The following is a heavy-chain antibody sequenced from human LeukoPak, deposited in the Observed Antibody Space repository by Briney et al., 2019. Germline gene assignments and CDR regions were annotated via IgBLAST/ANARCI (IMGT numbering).Heavy chain of an antibody. CDR2: ISGPGRTT. J-gene: IGHJ4*02. Sequence: GGSLRLSCAASGFTFSSYGMTWVRQAPGKGLEWVSAISGPGRTTYYADSVMGRFTISRDDSKNTLYLQMNSLRAEDTAVYYCATTYCSGASCAKRDFDYWGQGTLVTVSS. CDR1: GFTFSSYG. V-gene: IGHV3-23*01. D-gene: IGHD2-15*01. CDR3: ATTYCSGASCAKRDFDY.